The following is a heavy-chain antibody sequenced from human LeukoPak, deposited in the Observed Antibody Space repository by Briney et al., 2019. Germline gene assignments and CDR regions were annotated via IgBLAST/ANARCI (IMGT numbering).Heavy chain of an antibody. V-gene: IGHV3-23*01. CDR3: AKEGLSGSYGDG. CDR1: GFSFSTYG. Sequence: GGSLRLSCAASGFSFSTYGTHWVRQAPGKGLEWVSAISGSGGSTYYADSVKGRFTISRDNSKNTLYLQMNSLRAEDTAVYYCAKEGLSGSYGDGWGQGTLVIVSS. J-gene: IGHJ4*02. D-gene: IGHD1-26*01. CDR2: ISGSGGST.